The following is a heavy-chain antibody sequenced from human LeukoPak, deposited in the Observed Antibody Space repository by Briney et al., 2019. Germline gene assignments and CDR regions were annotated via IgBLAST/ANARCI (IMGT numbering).Heavy chain of an antibody. CDR3: ARGGGESDYFDY. Sequence: SQTLSLTCTVSGGSISSGDYYWSWIRQPPGKGLEWIGYIYYSGSTYYNPSLKSRVTISVDTSKNQFSLKLSSVTAADTAVYYCARGGGESDYFDYWGQGTLVTVSS. CDR2: IYYSGST. D-gene: IGHD2-21*01. J-gene: IGHJ4*02. V-gene: IGHV4-30-4*01. CDR1: GGSISSGDYY.